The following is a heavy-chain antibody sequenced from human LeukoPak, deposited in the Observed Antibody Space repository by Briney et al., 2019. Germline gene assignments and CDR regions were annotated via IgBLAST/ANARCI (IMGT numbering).Heavy chain of an antibody. CDR3: ARELGGYYDSSGFLDY. J-gene: IGHJ4*02. D-gene: IGHD3-22*01. CDR1: GFTFSSYW. V-gene: IGHV3-7*01. CDR2: IKQDGSEK. Sequence: GGSLRLSCAASGFTFSSYWMSWVRQAPGKGLEWVANIKQDGSEKYYVDSVKGRFTISRDNAKNSLYLQMDSLRAEDTAEYFCARELGGYYDSSGFLDYWGQGTVVTVSS.